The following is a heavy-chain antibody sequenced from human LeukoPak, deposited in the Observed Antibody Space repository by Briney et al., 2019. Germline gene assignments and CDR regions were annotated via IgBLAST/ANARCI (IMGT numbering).Heavy chain of an antibody. Sequence: ASVKVSCKVSGYTLTELSMHWVRQAPGKGLEWMGGFDPEDGETIYAQKFQGRVTMTEDTSTDTAYMELSSLRSEDTAVYCCATGVAAAGTSDYWGQGTLVTVSS. CDR1: GYTLTELS. J-gene: IGHJ4*02. V-gene: IGHV1-24*01. CDR3: ATGVAAAGTSDY. CDR2: FDPEDGET. D-gene: IGHD6-13*01.